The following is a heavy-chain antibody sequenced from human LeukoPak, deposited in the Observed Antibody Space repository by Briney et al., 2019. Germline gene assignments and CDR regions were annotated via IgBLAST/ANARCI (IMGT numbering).Heavy chain of an antibody. CDR1: GGSLSGDY. D-gene: IGHD6-19*01. CDR3: AKGGQWQTY. J-gene: IGHJ4*02. CDR2: ISHTGRT. Sequence: ASETLSLTCAVYGGSLSGDYWIWIRQPPGKGLEWIREISHTGRTHYNPSLKSRVTISLDTSKSQFSLKLTSMTAADTAVYYCAKGGQWQTYWGQGTQVTVSS. V-gene: IGHV4-34*01.